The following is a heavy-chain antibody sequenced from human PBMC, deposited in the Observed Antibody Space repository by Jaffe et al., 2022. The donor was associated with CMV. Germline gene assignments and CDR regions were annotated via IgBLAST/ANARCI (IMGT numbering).Heavy chain of an antibody. Sequence: EVQLVESGGGLVKPGGSLRLSCAASGFTFSSYSMNWVRQAPGKGLEWVSSISSSSSYIYYADSVKGRFTISRDNAKNSLYLQMNSLRAEDTAVYYCARDHGSSTSRNWFDPWGQGTLVTVSS. J-gene: IGHJ5*02. CDR3: ARDHGSSTSRNWFDP. D-gene: IGHD2-2*01. CDR2: ISSSSSYI. V-gene: IGHV3-21*01. CDR1: GFTFSSYS.